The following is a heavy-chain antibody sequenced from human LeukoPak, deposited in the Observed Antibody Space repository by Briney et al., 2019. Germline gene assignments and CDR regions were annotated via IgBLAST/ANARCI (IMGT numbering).Heavy chain of an antibody. CDR1: GFTFSVYY. CDR3: ARDRRPTIYGGLDS. J-gene: IGHJ4*02. CDR2: IKHDGSDR. Sequence: GGSLRLSCAASGFTFSVYYMSWIRQAPGKGLEWVANIKHDGSDRFYVDSVKGRFTISRDNSENSLYLQMHSLRVEDTAMYFCARDRRPTIYGGLDSWGQGTVVTVSS. V-gene: IGHV3-7*01. D-gene: IGHD4-17*01.